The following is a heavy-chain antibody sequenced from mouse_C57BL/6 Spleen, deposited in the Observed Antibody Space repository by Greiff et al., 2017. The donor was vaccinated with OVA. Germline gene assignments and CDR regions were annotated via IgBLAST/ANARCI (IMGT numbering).Heavy chain of an antibody. CDR1: GYTFTSYW. CDR2: IDPSDSYT. D-gene: IGHD1-1*01. Sequence: QVQLQQPGAELVKPGASVKLSCKASGYTFTSYWMQWVKQRPGQGLEWIGEIDPSDSYTNYNQKFKGKATLTVDTSSSPAYMQLSSLTSEDSAVYYCARFTTVVAFDYWGQGTTLTVSS. V-gene: IGHV1-50*01. CDR3: ARFTTVVAFDY. J-gene: IGHJ2*01.